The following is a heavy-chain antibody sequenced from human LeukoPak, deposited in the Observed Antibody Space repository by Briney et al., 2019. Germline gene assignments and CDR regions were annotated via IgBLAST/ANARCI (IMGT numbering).Heavy chain of an antibody. J-gene: IGHJ4*02. CDR2: ISGSGGST. D-gene: IGHD3-10*01. V-gene: IGHV3-23*01. Sequence: PGGSLRLSCAASGFTFSRYGMNWVRQAPGKGLEWVSAISGSGGSTYYADSVKGRFTISRDNSKNTLYLQMNSLRAEDTAVYYCAKVATMVRGVIIGRGPNFDYWGQGTLVTVSS. CDR3: AKVATMVRGVIIGRGPNFDY. CDR1: GFTFSRYG.